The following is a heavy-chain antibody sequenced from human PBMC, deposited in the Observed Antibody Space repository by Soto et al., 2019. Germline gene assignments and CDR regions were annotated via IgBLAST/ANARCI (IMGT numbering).Heavy chain of an antibody. CDR2: ISYDGSNK. J-gene: IGHJ3*02. D-gene: IGHD3-9*01. Sequence: GGSLRLSCAASGFTFSSYAMHWVRQAPGKGLEWVAVISYDGSNKYYADSVKGRFTISRDNSKNTLYLQMNSLRAEDTAVYYCARGGWGYDILTGYYKGAFDIWGQGTMVTVSS. CDR1: GFTFSSYA. V-gene: IGHV3-30-3*01. CDR3: ARGGWGYDILTGYYKGAFDI.